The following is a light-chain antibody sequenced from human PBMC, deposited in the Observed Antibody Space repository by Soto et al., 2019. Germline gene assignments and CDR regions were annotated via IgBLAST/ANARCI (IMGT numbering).Light chain of an antibody. CDR2: GAS. CDR1: QSVSSN. Sequence: EIVMTQSPATLSVSPGERAPLSCRASQSVSSNLAWYQQKPGQAPRLLIYGASTRATGIPARFSGSGSGTEFTLTISSLQSEDFAVYFCQQYDNWPRTVGQGTKLEIK. CDR3: QQYDNWPRT. J-gene: IGKJ1*01. V-gene: IGKV3-15*01.